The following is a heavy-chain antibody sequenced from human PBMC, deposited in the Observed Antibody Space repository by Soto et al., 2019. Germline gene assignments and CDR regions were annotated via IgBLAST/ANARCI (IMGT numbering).Heavy chain of an antibody. CDR3: ARYLVGYCSSVSCSNWLDP. Sequence: GGSLRLSCAASGVTFSSYWMSWVRQAPGKGLEWVANIKQDGSDKYYVDSVKGRLTISRDNAKNSLYLQMNSLRAEDTAVYYCARYLVGYCSSVSCSNWLDPWGQGTLVTVSS. CDR2: IKQDGSDK. V-gene: IGHV3-7*01. CDR1: GVTFSSYW. J-gene: IGHJ5*02. D-gene: IGHD2-15*01.